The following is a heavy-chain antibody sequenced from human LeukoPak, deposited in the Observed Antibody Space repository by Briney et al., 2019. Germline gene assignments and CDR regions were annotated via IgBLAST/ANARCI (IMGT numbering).Heavy chain of an antibody. CDR2: FDPEDGET. V-gene: IGHV1-24*01. J-gene: IGHJ3*02. CDR3: ATFHDSSGYRNFAFDI. D-gene: IGHD3-22*01. Sequence: ASVKVSCXVSGYTLTELSMHWVRQAPGKGLEWMGGFDPEDGETIYAQKFQGRVTMTEDTSTDTAYMELSSLRSEDTAVYYCATFHDSSGYRNFAFDIWGQGTMVTVSS. CDR1: GYTLTELS.